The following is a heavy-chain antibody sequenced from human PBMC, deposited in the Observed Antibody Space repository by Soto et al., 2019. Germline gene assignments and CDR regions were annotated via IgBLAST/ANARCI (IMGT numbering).Heavy chain of an antibody. CDR2: ISSSSSTI. J-gene: IGHJ4*02. V-gene: IGHV3-48*01. Sequence: PGGSLRLSCAASGFTFSSYSMNWVRQAPGKGLEWVSYISSSSSTIYYADSVKGRFTISRDNAKNSLYLQMNSLRAEDTAVYYCVRGSRWFGELLVYWGQGTLVTVFS. D-gene: IGHD3-10*01. CDR1: GFTFSSYS. CDR3: VRGSRWFGELLVY.